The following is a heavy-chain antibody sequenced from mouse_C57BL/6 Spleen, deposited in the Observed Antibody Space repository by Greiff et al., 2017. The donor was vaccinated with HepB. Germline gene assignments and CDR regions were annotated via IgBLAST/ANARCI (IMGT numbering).Heavy chain of an antibody. Sequence: EVQLQQSGPELVKPGASVKISCKASGYTFTDYYMNWVKQSHGKSLEWIGDINPNNGGTSYNQKFKGKATLTVDKSSSTAYMELRSLTSEDSAVYYCARERERYAMDYWGQGTSVTVSS. V-gene: IGHV1-26*01. CDR1: GYTFTDYY. CDR3: ARERERYAMDY. CDR2: INPNNGGT. J-gene: IGHJ4*01.